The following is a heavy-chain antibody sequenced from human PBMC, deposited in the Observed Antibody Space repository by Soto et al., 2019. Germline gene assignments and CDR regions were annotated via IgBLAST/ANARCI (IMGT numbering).Heavy chain of an antibody. J-gene: IGHJ6*02. Sequence: QVQLVQSGAEVKKPGASVKVSCKASGYTFTSYGISWVRQAPGQGLEWMGWISAYNGNTNYAQKLQGRVTMTTDTGTSTAYMGLRSLRCDDTAVYYCARVVTQQPSRGYYYYGMDVWGQGTTVTVSS. CDR1: GYTFTSYG. CDR3: ARVVTQQPSRGYYYYGMDV. CDR2: ISAYNGNT. D-gene: IGHD6-13*01. V-gene: IGHV1-18*01.